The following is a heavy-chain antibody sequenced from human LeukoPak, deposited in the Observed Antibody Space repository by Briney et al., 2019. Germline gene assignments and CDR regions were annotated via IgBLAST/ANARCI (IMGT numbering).Heavy chain of an antibody. Sequence: PGGSLRLSCAASGFTFSSYAMTWVRQAPGKGLEWVSAISGTGGSTYYADSVKGRFTISRDNSKNTLYLQMNSQRAEDTAVYYCAKSSSGYYFEYWGQGTLVTVPS. V-gene: IGHV3-23*01. D-gene: IGHD3-22*01. CDR2: ISGTGGST. J-gene: IGHJ4*02. CDR1: GFTFSSYA. CDR3: AKSSSGYYFEY.